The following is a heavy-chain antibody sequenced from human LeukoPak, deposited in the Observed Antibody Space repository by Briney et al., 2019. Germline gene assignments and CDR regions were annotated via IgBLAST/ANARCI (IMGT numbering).Heavy chain of an antibody. Sequence: SETLSLTCTVSGGSISSSSYYWGWIRQPPGKGLEWIGSIYYSGSTYYNPPLKSRVTISVDTSKNQFSLKLSSVTAADTAVYYCARLVLRVYYFDYWGQGTLVTVS. V-gene: IGHV4-39*01. CDR3: ARLVLRVYYFDY. D-gene: IGHD3-10*01. CDR2: IYYSGST. CDR1: GGSISSSSYY. J-gene: IGHJ4*02.